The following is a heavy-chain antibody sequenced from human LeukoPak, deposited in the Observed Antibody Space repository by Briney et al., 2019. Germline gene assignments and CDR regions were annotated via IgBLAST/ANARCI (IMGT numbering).Heavy chain of an antibody. CDR1: GGSISGYY. Sequence: SETLSLTCTVSGGSISGYYWSWIRQPPGKGLEWIGYIYYSGSTNYNPSLKSRVTISVDTSKNQFSLKLSSVTAADTAVYYCARAVAGTRNFDYWGQGTLVTVSS. V-gene: IGHV4-59*01. D-gene: IGHD6-19*01. CDR2: IYYSGST. J-gene: IGHJ4*02. CDR3: ARAVAGTRNFDY.